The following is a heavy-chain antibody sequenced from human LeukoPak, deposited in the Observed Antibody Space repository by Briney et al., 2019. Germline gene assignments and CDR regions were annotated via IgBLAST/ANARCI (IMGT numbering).Heavy chain of an antibody. CDR1: GYTFTGYY. CDR2: INPNSGGT. V-gene: IGHV1-2*02. D-gene: IGHD5-18*01. Sequence: PRASVKVSCKTSGYTFTGYYMHWVRQAPGQGLEWMGWINPNSGGTKYAQKFQGRVTMTRDTSINTGYMELSRLRSDDTAVYYCAREGDTAMDTNWFDPWGQGTLVTVSS. J-gene: IGHJ5*02. CDR3: AREGDTAMDTNWFDP.